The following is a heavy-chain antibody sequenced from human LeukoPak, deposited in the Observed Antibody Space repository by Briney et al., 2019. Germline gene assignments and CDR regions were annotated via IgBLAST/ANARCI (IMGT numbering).Heavy chain of an antibody. Sequence: DSVKVSCKASGYTFSGTGWFLYWLRQAPGQGLECVGWIHPNNGDTMYARKFQDRVAMTRDSSISTAYTELSGLRPDDTAVYYCARDGPAQMVEFDYWGQGTLVTVSS. V-gene: IGHV1-2*02. CDR3: ARDGPAQMVEFDY. D-gene: IGHD3-10*01. CDR1: GYTFSGTGWF. J-gene: IGHJ4*02. CDR2: IHPNNGDT.